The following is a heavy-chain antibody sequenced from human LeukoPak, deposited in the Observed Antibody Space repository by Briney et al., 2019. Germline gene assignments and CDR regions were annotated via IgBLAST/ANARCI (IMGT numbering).Heavy chain of an antibody. V-gene: IGHV1-18*01. Sequence: ASVKVSCKASGYTFTSYGISWGRQAPGQGLEWMGWISAYNGNTNYAQKLQGRVTMTTDTSTSTAYMELRSLRSDDTAVYYCARVSSGSYGDAFDIWGQGTMATVSS. CDR2: ISAYNGNT. CDR3: ARVSSGSYGDAFDI. CDR1: GYTFTSYG. J-gene: IGHJ3*02. D-gene: IGHD1-26*01.